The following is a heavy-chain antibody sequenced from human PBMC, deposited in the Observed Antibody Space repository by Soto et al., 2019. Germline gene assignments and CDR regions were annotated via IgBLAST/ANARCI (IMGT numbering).Heavy chain of an antibody. CDR3: ARGSHGTVTNYYYYGMDV. CDR2: INHSGST. CDR1: GGSFSGYY. J-gene: IGHJ6*02. V-gene: IGHV4-34*01. D-gene: IGHD4-17*01. Sequence: PSETLSLTCAVYGGSFSGYYWSWIRQPPGKGLEWIGEINHSGSTNYNPSLKSRVTISVDTSKNHFSLKLSSVTAADTAVYYCARGSHGTVTNYYYYGMDVWGQGTTVTVSS.